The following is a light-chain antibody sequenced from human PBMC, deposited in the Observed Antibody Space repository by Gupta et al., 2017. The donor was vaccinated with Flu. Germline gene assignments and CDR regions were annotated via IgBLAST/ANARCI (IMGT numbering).Light chain of an antibody. V-gene: IGKV4-1*01. Sequence: DIVMTQSPDSLALSLGERATFNCKSSQSLLYTSNNKNYLAWYQQKPGQPPKLVIYWASTRESGVPDRFSRSGSGTDFTLTISSLQAEDVATYYCQQYFAPPLTFGQGTRVEIK. J-gene: IGKJ1*01. CDR2: WAS. CDR1: QSLLYTSNNKNY. CDR3: QQYFAPPLT.